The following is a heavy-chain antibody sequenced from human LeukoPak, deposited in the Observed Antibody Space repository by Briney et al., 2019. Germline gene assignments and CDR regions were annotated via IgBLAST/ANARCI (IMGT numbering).Heavy chain of an antibody. CDR3: TKQTAPSRNDYYGMDV. CDR2: TYYRSKGFI. J-gene: IGHJ6*02. D-gene: IGHD1-1*01. CDR1: GDSLPSNSAT. V-gene: IGHV6-1*01. Sequence: SHSHSLTCASCGDSLPSNSATWEWIGQSPSRGREGLGRTYYRSKGFIEYSVPVKNRQNIIPDPSKNQFSLHLDSVTPEDTAMYYCTKQTAPSRNDYYGMDVWGQGTPVTVSS.